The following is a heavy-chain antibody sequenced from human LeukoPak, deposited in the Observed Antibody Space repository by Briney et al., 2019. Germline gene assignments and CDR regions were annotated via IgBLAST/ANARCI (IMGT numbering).Heavy chain of an antibody. CDR3: AKSERRDGYNYFDY. CDR1: GFTFGTYW. V-gene: IGHV3-7*03. J-gene: IGHJ4*02. CDR2: IKQDGSEK. Sequence: GGSLRLSCAASGFTFGTYWMNWVRQVPEKGLEWVANIKQDGSEKYYVDSVKGRFTISRDNAKNSLYLQMNSLRAEDTAVYYCAKSERRDGYNYFDYWGQGTLVTVSS. D-gene: IGHD5-24*01.